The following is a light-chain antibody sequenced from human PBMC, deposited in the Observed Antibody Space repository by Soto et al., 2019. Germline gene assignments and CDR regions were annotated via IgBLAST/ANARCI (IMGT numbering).Light chain of an antibody. CDR2: STS. Sequence: VLTQSPGTLSLSPGERVTLSCRASQSVDRSDIAWYQQKPGQAPRLLIYSTSIRAAGIPDRFSVSGSGTDFSLTISRLEPEDFAVYYCQHFGRSPLTFGGGTKVEIK. CDR3: QHFGRSPLT. J-gene: IGKJ4*01. CDR1: QSVDRSD. V-gene: IGKV3-20*01.